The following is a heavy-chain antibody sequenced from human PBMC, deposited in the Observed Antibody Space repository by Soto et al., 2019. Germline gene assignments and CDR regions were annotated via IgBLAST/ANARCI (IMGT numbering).Heavy chain of an antibody. CDR1: GFTFSTYS. Sequence: EVQLVESGGGLVKPGGSLRLSCAASGFTFSTYSMNWVRQAPGKGLEWVSSISTSSSYIYYADSVKGRFTISRDNAKNSLYLLMNSLRAEDTAVYYCARDGSGSYPGDYFAYWGQGTLVTVSS. D-gene: IGHD3-10*01. J-gene: IGHJ4*02. CDR2: ISTSSSYI. V-gene: IGHV3-21*01. CDR3: ARDGSGSYPGDYFAY.